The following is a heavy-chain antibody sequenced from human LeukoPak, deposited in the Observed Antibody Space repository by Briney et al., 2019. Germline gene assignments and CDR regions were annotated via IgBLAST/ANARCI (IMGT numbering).Heavy chain of an antibody. D-gene: IGHD1-26*01. Sequence: PSQTLSLTCTVSGGSISSGSYYWSWIRQPAGKGLEWIGRIYTSGSTNYNPSLKSRVTISVDTSKNQFSLKLSSVTAADTAVYYCARDGASGSYPGNAFDIWGQGTMVTVSS. CDR3: ARDGASGSYPGNAFDI. V-gene: IGHV4-61*02. CDR1: GGSISSGSYY. CDR2: IYTSGST. J-gene: IGHJ3*02.